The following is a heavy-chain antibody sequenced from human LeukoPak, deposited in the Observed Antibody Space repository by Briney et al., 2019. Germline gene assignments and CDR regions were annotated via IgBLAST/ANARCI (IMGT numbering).Heavy chain of an antibody. V-gene: IGHV3-30-3*01. CDR1: GFTFSTHA. CDR2: ISYDGSNK. CDR3: AREEWYYFDC. Sequence: PGGSLRLSCAASGFTFSTHAIHWVRQAPGKGLEWVAVISYDGSNKYYADPVKGGFTISRDNTKNMLYLQMNGLRAEDTAVYYCAREEWYYFDCWGQGTLVTVSS. J-gene: IGHJ4*02. D-gene: IGHD3-3*01.